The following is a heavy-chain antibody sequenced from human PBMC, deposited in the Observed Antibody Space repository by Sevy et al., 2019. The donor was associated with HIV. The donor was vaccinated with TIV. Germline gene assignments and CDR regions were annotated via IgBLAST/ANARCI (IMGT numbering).Heavy chain of an antibody. J-gene: IGHJ6*02. CDR1: GFRFNNFG. V-gene: IGHV3-30*02. D-gene: IGHD6-25*01. CDR2: IRYDGINK. CDR3: AKGGSGGIDHYGMDV. Sequence: GGSLRLSCAASGFRFNNFGMYWVRRAPGKGLEGVAFIRYDGINKYYVDSVKGRSTISRDNSKDTLYLEMKSLRLEDTAIYYCAKGGSGGIDHYGMDVWGQGTTVTVSS.